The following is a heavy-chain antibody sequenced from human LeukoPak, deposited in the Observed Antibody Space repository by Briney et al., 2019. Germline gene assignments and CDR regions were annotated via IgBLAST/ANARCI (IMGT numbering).Heavy chain of an antibody. D-gene: IGHD3-3*01. Sequence: GGSLRLSCAASGFTFSDYYMSWIRQAPGKGLEWVSYISSSGSTIYYADSVKGRFTISRDNAKNSLYLQMNSLRAEDTALYYCARVGLRTERSDTDAFDTWGQGTMVTVSS. CDR3: ARVGLRTERSDTDAFDT. CDR1: GFTFSDYY. V-gene: IGHV3-11*04. CDR2: ISSSGSTI. J-gene: IGHJ3*02.